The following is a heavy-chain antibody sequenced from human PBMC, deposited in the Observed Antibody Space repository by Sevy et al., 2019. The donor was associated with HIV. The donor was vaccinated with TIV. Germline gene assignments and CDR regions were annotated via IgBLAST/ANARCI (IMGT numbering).Heavy chain of an antibody. D-gene: IGHD6-6*01. CDR1: GFTFSSYG. Sequence: GGSLRLSCAASGFTFSSYGMHWVRQAPGKGLEWVAFIRYDGSNKYYADSVKGRFTISRDNSKNTLYLQMNSLRAEDTAVYYCAGSTGQIAARAGSIDHWGQGTLVTVSS. CDR2: IRYDGSNK. CDR3: AGSTGQIAARAGSIDH. J-gene: IGHJ4*02. V-gene: IGHV3-30*02.